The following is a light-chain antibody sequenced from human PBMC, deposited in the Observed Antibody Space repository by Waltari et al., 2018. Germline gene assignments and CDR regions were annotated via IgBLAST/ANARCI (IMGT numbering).Light chain of an antibody. Sequence: VVMTQSPLSLPVTLGQPVSISCRSSQSLVHRDGSTYLNWFHQRPGQSPRRLIYRVSNRDSGVPDRFSGSGSGSDFTLIISRVEAEDVGVYFCMQGTHWPPSFGGGTKVEIK. CDR2: RVS. V-gene: IGKV2-30*02. CDR1: QSLVHRDGSTY. J-gene: IGKJ4*01. CDR3: MQGTHWPPS.